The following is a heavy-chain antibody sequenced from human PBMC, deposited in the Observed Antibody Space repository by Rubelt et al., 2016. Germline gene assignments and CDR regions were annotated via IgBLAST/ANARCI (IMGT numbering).Heavy chain of an antibody. CDR2: IYYSGST. D-gene: IGHD4-23*01. V-gene: IGHV4-39*07. Sequence: QLQLQESGPGLVKPSETLSLTCTVSGGSISSSSYYWGWIRQPPGKGLEWIGSIYYSGSTNYNPSLKSRVTISVDTSKNQFSLKLSSVTAADTAVYYCARGGGLTYYYYYGMDVWGQGTTVTASS. CDR1: GGSISSSSYY. J-gene: IGHJ6*02. CDR3: ARGGGLTYYYYYGMDV.